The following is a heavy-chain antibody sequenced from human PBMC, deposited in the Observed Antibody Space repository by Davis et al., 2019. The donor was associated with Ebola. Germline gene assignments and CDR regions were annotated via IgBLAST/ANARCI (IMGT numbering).Heavy chain of an antibody. D-gene: IGHD2-2*02. CDR2: ISGDVGST. CDR3: TTDTRLGYCSSTSCYTGFYYYYYGMDV. V-gene: IGHV3-43*02. Sequence: GGSLRLSCAASGFTFDDYAMHWVRHAPGKGLEWVSLISGDVGSTYYADSVKGRFTISRDNSKNTLYLQMNSLKTEDTAVYYCTTDTRLGYCSSTSCYTGFYYYYYGMDVWGQGATVTVSS. J-gene: IGHJ6*02. CDR1: GFTFDDYA.